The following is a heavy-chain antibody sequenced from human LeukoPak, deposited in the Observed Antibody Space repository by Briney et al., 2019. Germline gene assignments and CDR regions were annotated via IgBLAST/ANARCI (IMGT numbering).Heavy chain of an antibody. CDR3: TKAKYYRFDY. CDR1: GFTFSSYG. V-gene: IGHV3-23*01. J-gene: IGHJ4*02. CDR2: ISGSDDST. D-gene: IGHD3-16*01. Sequence: GGSLRLSCVASGFTFSSYGMSWVRQAPGKGLEWVSAISGSDDSTYYADSVRGRFTISRDVSKNTLFLQMNSLRAEDTALYYCTKAKYYRFDYWGQGTLVTVSS.